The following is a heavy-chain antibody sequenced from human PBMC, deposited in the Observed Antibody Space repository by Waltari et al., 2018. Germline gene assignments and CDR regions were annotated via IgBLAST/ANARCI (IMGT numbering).Heavy chain of an antibody. V-gene: IGHV4-38-2*01. D-gene: IGHD7-27*01. J-gene: IGHJ4*02. CDR2: IYHSGST. Sequence: QVQLQESGPGPVKPSETLSLTCAVSGYSISSGYYWGWIRQPPGKGLEWIGSIYHSGSTYYNPSLKSRVTISVDTSKNQFSLKLSSVTAADTAVYYCARTGKGGYFDYWGQGTLVTVSS. CDR1: GYSISSGYY. CDR3: ARTGKGGYFDY.